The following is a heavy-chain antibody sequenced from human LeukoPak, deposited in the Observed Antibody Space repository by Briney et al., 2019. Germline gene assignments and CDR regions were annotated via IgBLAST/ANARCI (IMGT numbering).Heavy chain of an antibody. CDR3: ARANGVVYYDILTGYYDHNYFDY. CDR1: GFTFSNYG. D-gene: IGHD3-9*01. Sequence: PWGTLRLSCAASGFTFSNYGLSWVRQAPGKGLEYVSAISSNGGSTYYANSVKGRFTISRDNSKNTLYLQMGSLRAEDMAVYYCARANGVVYYDILTGYYDHNYFDYWGQGTLVTVSS. J-gene: IGHJ4*02. CDR2: ISSNGGST. V-gene: IGHV3-64*01.